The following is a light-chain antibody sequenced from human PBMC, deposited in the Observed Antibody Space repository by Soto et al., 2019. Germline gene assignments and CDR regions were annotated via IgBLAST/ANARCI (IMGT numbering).Light chain of an antibody. CDR3: QQYGSLSWT. CDR2: GAS. Sequence: DIVLTQSPGTLSLSPGERATHSCRASQSVSSNYLAWYQQKPGQAPRLLIYGASTRATGVPDRFSGSGSGTDFTLTISRLEPEDFAVYHCQQYGSLSWTFGQGTKVDI. J-gene: IGKJ1*01. V-gene: IGKV3-20*01. CDR1: QSVSSNY.